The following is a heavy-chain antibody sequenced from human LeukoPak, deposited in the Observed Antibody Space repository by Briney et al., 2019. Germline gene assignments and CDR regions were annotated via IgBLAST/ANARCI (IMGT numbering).Heavy chain of an antibody. J-gene: IGHJ4*02. CDR2: INPNSGGT. V-gene: IGHV1-2*02. Sequence: ASVKVSCKASGYTFTGYYMHWVRQAPGQGLEWMGWINPNSGGTNYAQKLQGRVTMTRDTSISTAYMELSRLRSDDTAVYYCARSPGHYDFWSGYYYYFDYWGQGTLVTVSS. CDR1: GYTFTGYY. D-gene: IGHD3-3*01. CDR3: ARSPGHYDFWSGYYYYFDY.